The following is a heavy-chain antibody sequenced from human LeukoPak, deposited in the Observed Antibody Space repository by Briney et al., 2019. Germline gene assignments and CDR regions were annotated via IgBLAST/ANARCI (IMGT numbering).Heavy chain of an antibody. CDR2: INHSGST. CDR3: SRGTNTMALVWFDP. Sequence: SETLSLTCAVYGGSFSGYYWSWIRQPPGKGLEWIGEINHSGSTNYNPSLKSRVTISVDTSKNQFSLKLSSVTAADTAVYYCSRGTNTMALVWFDPWGQGTLVTLSS. J-gene: IGHJ5*02. CDR1: GGSFSGYY. D-gene: IGHD3-10*01. V-gene: IGHV4-34*01.